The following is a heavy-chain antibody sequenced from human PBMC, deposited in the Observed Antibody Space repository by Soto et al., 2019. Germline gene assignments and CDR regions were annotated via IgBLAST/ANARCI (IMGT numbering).Heavy chain of an antibody. CDR2: INIGNGNT. J-gene: IGHJ4*02. Sequence: QVPLVQSGAEVKKPGASVQVSCKVSGFTLTSSAVHWVRQAPGPGLEWMGWINIGNGNTRYPQKFQGTVTITRDTSASTVYMDLSSLRSEDTAVYYCARQGGSSYWYVDPRLDYWGQGTLVTVSS. D-gene: IGHD6-13*01. CDR3: ARQGGSSYWYVDPRLDY. CDR1: GFTLTSSA. V-gene: IGHV1-3*04.